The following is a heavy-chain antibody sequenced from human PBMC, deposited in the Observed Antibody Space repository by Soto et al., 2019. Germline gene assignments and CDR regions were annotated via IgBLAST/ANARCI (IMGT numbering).Heavy chain of an antibody. CDR2: IIPILGIA. V-gene: IGHV1-69*02. J-gene: IGHJ4*02. Sequence: ASVKVSCKASGGTFSSYTISWVRQAPGQGLEWMGRIIPILGIANYAQKFQGRVTITADKSTSTAYMELSSLRSEDTAVYYCASSQVVPAIAVAGFDYWGQGTLVTVSS. CDR3: ASSQVVPAIAVAGFDY. D-gene: IGHD6-19*01. CDR1: GGTFSSYT.